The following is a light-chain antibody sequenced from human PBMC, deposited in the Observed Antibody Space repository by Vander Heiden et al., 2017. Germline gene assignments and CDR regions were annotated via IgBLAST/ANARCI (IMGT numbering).Light chain of an antibody. CDR3: AAWDDSLSVWV. V-gene: IGLV1-44*01. J-gene: IGLJ3*02. Sequence: QSLLPQPPSASGTAGQRVTISCSGSSSNIGSNTVNWYQQPPGTAPKLLIYSNNRRPSGGPDRFSGSKSGTTASLAISGLQSEDEADYYCAAWDDSLSVWVFGGGTKLTVL. CDR1: SSNIGSNT. CDR2: SNN.